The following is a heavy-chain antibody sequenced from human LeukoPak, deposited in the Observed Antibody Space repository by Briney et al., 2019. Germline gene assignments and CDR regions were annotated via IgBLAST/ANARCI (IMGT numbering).Heavy chain of an antibody. V-gene: IGHV5-51*01. D-gene: IGHD6-19*01. CDR2: IYPGDSDT. CDR3: ARLLEGVAGTWGY. Sequence: GESLKISCKGSGYSFSTYWIAWVRQVPGKGLEWMGIIYPGDSDTRYSPSFQGQVTISADKSISTAYLQWSSLKASDTAMYYCARLLEGVAGTWGYWGQGTLATVSS. CDR1: GYSFSTYW. J-gene: IGHJ4*02.